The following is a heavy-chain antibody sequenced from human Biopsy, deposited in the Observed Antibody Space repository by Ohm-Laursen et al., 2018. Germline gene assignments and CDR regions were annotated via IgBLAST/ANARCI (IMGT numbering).Heavy chain of an antibody. J-gene: IGHJ4*02. Sequence: SSVKVSCKASGYTFTEYYINWVRQAPGHGLEWMGIINPRSGNTGYSQKFQVRVTMTTDTSTSTVYMELSSLSSEDTAVYYCAKNYDPLYYDTSGLFDYWGQGTLVTVSS. V-gene: IGHV1-46*01. CDR3: AKNYDPLYYDTSGLFDY. D-gene: IGHD3-22*01. CDR2: INPRSGNT. CDR1: GYTFTEYY.